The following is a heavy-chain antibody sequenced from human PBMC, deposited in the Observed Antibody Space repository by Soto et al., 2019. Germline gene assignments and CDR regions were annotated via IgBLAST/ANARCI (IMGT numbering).Heavy chain of an antibody. Sequence: SSETLSLTCTVSGGSISSYYWSWIRQPPGKGLEWIGYIYYSGSTNYNPSLKSRVTISVDTSKNQFSLKLSSVTAADTAVYYCARGRFLEWLLFDHWGQGTLVTVSS. J-gene: IGHJ4*02. D-gene: IGHD3-3*01. CDR3: ARGRFLEWLLFDH. V-gene: IGHV4-59*01. CDR1: GGSISSYY. CDR2: IYYSGST.